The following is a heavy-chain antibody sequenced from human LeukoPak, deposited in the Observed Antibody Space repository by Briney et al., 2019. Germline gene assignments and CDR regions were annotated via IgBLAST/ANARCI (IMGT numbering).Heavy chain of an antibody. CDR2: IYYSGST. J-gene: IGHJ4*02. Sequence: SETLSLTCTVSGGSISSYYWSWIRQPPGKGLEWIGYIYYSGSTNYNPSLRSRVTISVDTSKNQFSLKLSSVTAADAAVYYCARGSEQLVLDYWGQGTLVTVSS. CDR3: ARGSEQLVLDY. CDR1: GGSISSYY. V-gene: IGHV4-59*01. D-gene: IGHD6-6*01.